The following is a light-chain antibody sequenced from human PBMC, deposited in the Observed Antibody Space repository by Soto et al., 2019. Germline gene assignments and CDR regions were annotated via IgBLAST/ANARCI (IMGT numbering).Light chain of an antibody. CDR1: QSVNNN. V-gene: IGKV3-15*01. CDR3: QQYNSWT. J-gene: IGKJ1*01. CDR2: GVS. Sequence: EIVMTQSPATLSVSPGERATLSCRASQSVNNNLAWYQQKPGQAPRLLIYGVSTRATDIPDRFSGSGYGTEFTLTISNLQSEDFAVYYCQQYNSWTFGQGTKVEIK.